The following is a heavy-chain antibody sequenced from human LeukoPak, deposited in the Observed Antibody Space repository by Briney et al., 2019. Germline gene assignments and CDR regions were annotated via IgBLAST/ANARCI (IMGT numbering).Heavy chain of an antibody. CDR3: AKDRWAVAGYDY. J-gene: IGHJ4*02. CDR1: GFTVSSNY. V-gene: IGHV3-23*01. Sequence: PGGSLRLSCAASGFTVSSNYMSWVRQAPGKGLEWVSAISGSGGSTYYADSVKGRFTISRDNSKNTLYLQMNSLRAEDTAVYYCAKDRWAVAGYDYWGQGTLVTVSS. D-gene: IGHD6-19*01. CDR2: ISGSGGST.